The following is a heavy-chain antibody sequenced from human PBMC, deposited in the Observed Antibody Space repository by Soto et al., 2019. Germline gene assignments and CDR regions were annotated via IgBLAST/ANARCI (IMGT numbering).Heavy chain of an antibody. J-gene: IGHJ4*02. Sequence: EVQLVESGGGSVQPGGSLRLSCTASGFSVSDHFMDWVRQTPGKGLEWVGQIRNRASGDTTIYAASVKGRFPVSRDDSRNSLYLQMNSLKSEDTAVYYCASSITQLVTDWGQGTLVAVAS. V-gene: IGHV3-72*01. D-gene: IGHD6-13*01. CDR1: GFSVSDHF. CDR3: ASSITQLVTD. CDR2: IRNRASGDTT.